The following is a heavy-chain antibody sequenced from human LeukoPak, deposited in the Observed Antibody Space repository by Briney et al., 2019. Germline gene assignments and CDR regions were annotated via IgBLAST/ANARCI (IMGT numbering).Heavy chain of an antibody. D-gene: IGHD2-2*01. Sequence: SETLSLTCTVSGGSISSYYWSWIRQPPGKGLEWIGYIYTSGSTNYNPSLKSRVTISVDTSKNQFSLKLSSVTAADTAVSYCARHGCSSTSVYRWENYYMDVWGKGTTVTVSS. CDR2: IYTSGST. CDR1: GGSISSYY. CDR3: ARHGCSSTSVYRWENYYMDV. V-gene: IGHV4-4*09. J-gene: IGHJ6*03.